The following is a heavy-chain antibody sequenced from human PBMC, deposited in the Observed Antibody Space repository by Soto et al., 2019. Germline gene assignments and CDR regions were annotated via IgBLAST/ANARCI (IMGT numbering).Heavy chain of an antibody. CDR3: ATVYKFQLQPNIFSYYGMDV. CDR2: ISGSGGST. CDR1: GFTFSSYA. Sequence: EQLLESGGDLVQPGGFLRLSCAASGFTFSSYAMNWVRQAPGKGLEWVSSISGSGGSTYYADSVKGRFTISRDNSKTTVDMQMSNLRAEDTAVYYCATVYKFQLQPNIFSYYGMDVWGQGPTVTVSS. D-gene: IGHD1-20*01. V-gene: IGHV3-23*01. J-gene: IGHJ6*02.